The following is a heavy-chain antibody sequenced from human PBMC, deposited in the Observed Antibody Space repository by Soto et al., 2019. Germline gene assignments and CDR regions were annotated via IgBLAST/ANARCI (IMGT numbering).Heavy chain of an antibody. D-gene: IGHD4-17*01. V-gene: IGHV3-23*01. J-gene: IGHJ4*02. CDR1: GFTSGNFA. CDR3: ATQMTAVTPFDF. CDR2: VSAGGHRI. Sequence: EVQLLESGGGLVQPGGSLRLSCAASGFTSGNFAMSWIRQAPGKGLEWVSGVSAGGHRIYCADSVEGRFTISRDNSRNTLYLQMNSLRAEDTAVYYCATQMTAVTPFDFWGQGTLVTVSS.